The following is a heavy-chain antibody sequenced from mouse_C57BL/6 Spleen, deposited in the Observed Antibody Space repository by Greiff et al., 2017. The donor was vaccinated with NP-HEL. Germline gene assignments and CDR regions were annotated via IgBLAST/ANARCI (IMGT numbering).Heavy chain of an antibody. CDR3: ARSWFSDV. CDR2: ISSGSSTI. J-gene: IGHJ1*03. CDR1: GFTFSDYG. V-gene: IGHV5-17*01. Sequence: EVKLQESGGGLVKPGGSLKLSCAASGFTFSDYGMHWVRQAPEKGLEWVAYISSGSSTIYYADTVKGRFTISRDNAKNTLFLQMTSLRSEDTAMYYCARSWFSDVWGTGTTVTVSS.